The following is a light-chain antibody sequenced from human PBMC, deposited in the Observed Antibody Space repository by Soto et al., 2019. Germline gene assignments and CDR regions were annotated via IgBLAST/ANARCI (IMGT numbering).Light chain of an antibody. CDR2: EVS. Sequence: QSVLTQPASVSGSPGQSITISCTGTSSDVGGYNYVSWYQQHPGKAPKLMIYEVSNRPSGVSNRFSGSKSGNTASLTISGLQAEDEAGYYCSSYTSSSTLAYVFGTGTKVTVL. CDR1: SSDVGGYNY. J-gene: IGLJ1*01. CDR3: SSYTSSSTLAYV. V-gene: IGLV2-14*01.